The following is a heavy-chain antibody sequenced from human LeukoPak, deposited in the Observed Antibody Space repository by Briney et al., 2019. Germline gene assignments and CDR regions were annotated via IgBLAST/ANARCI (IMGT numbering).Heavy chain of an antibody. J-gene: IGHJ5*02. D-gene: IGHD2-21*01. CDR1: GFSLSTSGVG. Sequence: KGSGPTLVNPTQTLTLTCSFSGFSLSTSGVGVGWIHQPPGKALEWLGMIYWDDDKRYSPSLRSRLTFTKDTSAKQVVLTMTNMDPADTATYFCIHAYPRVSWFDPWGQGILVTVSS. V-gene: IGHV2-5*02. CDR2: IYWDDDK. CDR3: IHAYPRVSWFDP.